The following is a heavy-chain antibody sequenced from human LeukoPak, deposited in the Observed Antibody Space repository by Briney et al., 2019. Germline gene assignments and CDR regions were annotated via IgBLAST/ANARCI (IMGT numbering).Heavy chain of an antibody. Sequence: QPGGSLRLSCAASGFTFSSYEMNWVRQAPGKGLEWVSYISSSGSTIYYADSVKGRFTISRDNAKNSLYLQMNSLRAEDTAVYYCARGMFSSSSSWDDALDIWGQGTMVTVSS. CDR2: ISSSGSTI. J-gene: IGHJ3*02. D-gene: IGHD6-13*01. V-gene: IGHV3-48*03. CDR1: GFTFSSYE. CDR3: ARGMFSSSSSWDDALDI.